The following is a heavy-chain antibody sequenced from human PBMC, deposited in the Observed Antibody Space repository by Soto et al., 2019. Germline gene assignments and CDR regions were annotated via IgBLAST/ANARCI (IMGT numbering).Heavy chain of an antibody. Sequence: EVQMVESGGGLVQPGGSLRLGCAASGFTFSSYWMHWVRQAPGKGLGWVSRINSDGGSTYYADSVQGRFTISRDNAKNTLYLQMNSLRAEDTAVYYCTSSLGPIDVWGQGTTVTVSS. CDR3: TSSLGPIDV. D-gene: IGHD7-27*01. CDR1: GFTFSSYW. V-gene: IGHV3-74*01. J-gene: IGHJ6*02. CDR2: INSDGGST.